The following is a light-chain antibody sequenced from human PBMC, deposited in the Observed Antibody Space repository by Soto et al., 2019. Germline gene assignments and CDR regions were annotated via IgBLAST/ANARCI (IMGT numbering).Light chain of an antibody. Sequence: QSALTQPASVSGSPGQSIAISCTGTSSDVGGYNFVSWYQQHPGKAPKLIIYEVSNRPSGVSDRFSGSKSGNTASLTISGLQPEDEADYYCNSKRSTSDIVAFGGGTQLTVL. CDR2: EVS. CDR3: NSKRSTSDIVA. V-gene: IGLV2-14*01. J-gene: IGLJ2*01. CDR1: SSDVGGYNF.